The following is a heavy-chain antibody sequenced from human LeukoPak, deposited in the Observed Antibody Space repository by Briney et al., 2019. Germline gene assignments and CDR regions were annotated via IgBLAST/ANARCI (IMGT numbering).Heavy chain of an antibody. J-gene: IGHJ4*02. CDR1: GGSISSGGYY. D-gene: IGHD6-13*01. Sequence: SETLSLTCTVSGGSISSGGYYWSWIRQHPGKGLEWIGYIYYSGSTYYNPSLKSRVTISADTSKNQFSLNLISVTTADTAVYYCARACSAAGNFDYWGQGTLVTVSS. CDR3: ARACSAAGNFDY. V-gene: IGHV4-31*03. CDR2: IYYSGST.